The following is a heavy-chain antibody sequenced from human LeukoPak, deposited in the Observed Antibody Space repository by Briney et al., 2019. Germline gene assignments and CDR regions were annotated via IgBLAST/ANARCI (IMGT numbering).Heavy chain of an antibody. D-gene: IGHD3-10*01. J-gene: IGHJ5*02. CDR1: GFTFSSYS. V-gene: IGHV3-21*01. Sequence: GGSLRLSCAASGFTFSSYSMNWVRQAPGKGLEWVSSISGSSYYIYYADSVKGRFTISRDNAKNSLYPQMNSLRAEDTAVYYCARDNSPPSYIEFPRFDPWGQGTLVTVSS. CDR2: ISGSSYYI. CDR3: ARDNSPPSYIEFPRFDP.